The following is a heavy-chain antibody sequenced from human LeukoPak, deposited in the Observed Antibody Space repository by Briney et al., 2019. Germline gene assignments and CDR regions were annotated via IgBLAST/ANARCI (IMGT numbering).Heavy chain of an antibody. J-gene: IGHJ4*02. CDR2: ISSSSSYI. CDR3: ARIAVTYTFDY. CDR1: GFTFSSYS. D-gene: IGHD4-17*01. Sequence: GGSLRLSCAASGFTFSSYSMNWVRQAPGKGLEWVSSISSSSSYIYYADSVKGRFTISRDNAKNSQYLQMNSLRAEDTAVYYCARIAVTYTFDYWGQGTLVTVSS. V-gene: IGHV3-21*01.